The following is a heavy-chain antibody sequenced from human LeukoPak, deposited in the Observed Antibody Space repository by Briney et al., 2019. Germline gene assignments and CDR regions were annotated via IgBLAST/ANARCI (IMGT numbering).Heavy chain of an antibody. D-gene: IGHD1-26*01. Sequence: GGSLRLSCAASGFTFSSFAMGWVRQAPGKGLEWVSVICGSGGSTYYADSVKGRFTISRDNSKNTLYLQMNGLRAEDTDVYYCAKAHSGSCYDAFDIWGQGAMVTVSS. CDR2: ICGSGGST. CDR3: AKAHSGSCYDAFDI. V-gene: IGHV3-23*01. CDR1: GFTFSSFA. J-gene: IGHJ3*02.